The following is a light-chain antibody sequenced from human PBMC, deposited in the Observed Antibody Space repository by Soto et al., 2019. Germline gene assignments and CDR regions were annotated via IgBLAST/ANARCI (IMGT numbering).Light chain of an antibody. Sequence: QSVLTQPASVSGSPGQSITFSCTGTSSDVGSYDYVSWHQQHPGKAPKLIVYDVNNRPSGVPSRFSGSKSGNTASLIISGLQTEDEADYYCCAYSTSGTYVFGTGTKVTVL. CDR1: SSDVGSYDY. CDR3: CAYSTSGTYV. J-gene: IGLJ1*01. CDR2: DVN. V-gene: IGLV2-14*03.